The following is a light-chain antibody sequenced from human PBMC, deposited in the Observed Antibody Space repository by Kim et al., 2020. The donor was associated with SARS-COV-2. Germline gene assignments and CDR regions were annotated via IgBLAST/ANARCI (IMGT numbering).Light chain of an antibody. CDR3: ATWDGRVSAWV. CDR1: RAEI. V-gene: IGLV1-44*01. J-gene: IGLJ3*02. Sequence: ASGAPEHTFTIYCSGSRAEIWYQQLPKRAPRLLIYPYNQRPSGVPDRFSASTSDTSASLAISGLQFEDEAVYYCATWDGRVSAWVFGGGTKLTVL. CDR2: PYN.